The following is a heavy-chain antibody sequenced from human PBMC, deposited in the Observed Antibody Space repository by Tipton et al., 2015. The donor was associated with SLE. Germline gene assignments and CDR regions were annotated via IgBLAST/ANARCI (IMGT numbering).Heavy chain of an antibody. V-gene: IGHV4-38-2*02. D-gene: IGHD3-16*02. CDR2: VFHSGTT. CDR1: GYSIGSGFS. CDR3: AGDPLVRSPGARGFFDL. J-gene: IGHJ4*01. Sequence: TLSLTCTVSGYSIGSGFSWGWIRPPPGKGLEWIATVFHSGTTYYSPSLRSRLSVSIDTSKNQFSLKLTSVTAADTAVYYCAGDPLVRSPGARGFFDLWGHGTLVTVSS.